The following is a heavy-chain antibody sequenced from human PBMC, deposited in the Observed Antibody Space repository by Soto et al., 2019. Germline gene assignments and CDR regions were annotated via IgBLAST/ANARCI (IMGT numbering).Heavy chain of an antibody. CDR2: IDPSDSQT. Sequence: PGESLKISCKGSGYSFAGYWITWVRQEAGKGLEWMGRIDPSDSQTYYSPSFRGHVTISVTKSITTVFLQWSSLRASDTAMYYCARQIYDSDTGPNFQYYFDSWGQGTPVTVSS. D-gene: IGHD3-22*01. V-gene: IGHV5-10-1*01. CDR1: GYSFAGYW. CDR3: ARQIYDSDTGPNFQYYFDS. J-gene: IGHJ4*02.